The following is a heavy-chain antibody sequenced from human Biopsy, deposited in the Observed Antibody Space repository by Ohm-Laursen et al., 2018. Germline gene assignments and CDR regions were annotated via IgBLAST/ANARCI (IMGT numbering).Heavy chain of an antibody. CDR1: GGSVRSNVHY. CDR2: VFHSGIT. J-gene: IGHJ5*02. V-gene: IGHV4-39*01. CDR3: ARHPTGFWFDP. Sequence: SQTLSLTCTVSGGSVRSNVHYWAWIRQPPGKGLECIGTVFHSGITFYNPSLKSRVTISIDTSKNQFSLNLGSVTAADTAVYYCARHPTGFWFDPWGQGTLVTVSS.